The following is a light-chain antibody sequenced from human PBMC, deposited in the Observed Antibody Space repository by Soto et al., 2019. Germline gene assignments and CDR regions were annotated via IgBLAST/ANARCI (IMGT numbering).Light chain of an antibody. V-gene: IGKV3-11*01. CDR3: QQRFSWPIT. Sequence: EVVLTQSPATLSLSAGERVTLSCGASQSIGSELAWYQQKPGQAPRLVISDASNRATGIPARFSGSGSATDFTLTISTLEPEDFAIYYCQQRFSWPITFGQGTRLEI. J-gene: IGKJ5*01. CDR2: DAS. CDR1: QSIGSE.